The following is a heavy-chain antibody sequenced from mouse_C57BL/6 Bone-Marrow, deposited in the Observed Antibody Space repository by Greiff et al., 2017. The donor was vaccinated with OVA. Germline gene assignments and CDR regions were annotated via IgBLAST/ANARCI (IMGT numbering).Heavy chain of an antibody. CDR2: INPSSGYT. CDR3: ARERNWDDAMDY. V-gene: IGHV1-4*01. D-gene: IGHD4-1*01. J-gene: IGHJ4*01. Sequence: VMLVESGAELARPGASVKMSCKASGYTFTSYTMHWVKQRPGQGLEWIGYINPSSGYTKYNQKFKDKATLTADKSSSTAYMQLSSLTSEDSAVYYCARERNWDDAMDYWGQGTSVTVSS. CDR1: GYTFTSYT.